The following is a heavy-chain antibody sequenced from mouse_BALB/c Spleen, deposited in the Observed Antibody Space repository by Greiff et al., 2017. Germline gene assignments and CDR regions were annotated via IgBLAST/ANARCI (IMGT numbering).Heavy chain of an antibody. Sequence: QVQLKQSGAELVRPGVSVKISCKGSGYTFTDYAMHWVKQSHAKSLEWIGVISTYYGDASYNQKFKGKATMTVDKSSSTAYMELARLTSEDSAIYYCARNIGIGSYFDYWGQGTTLTVSS. CDR3: ARNIGIGSYFDY. J-gene: IGHJ2*01. CDR1: GYTFTDYA. V-gene: IGHV1S137*01. D-gene: IGHD2-14*01. CDR2: ISTYYGDA.